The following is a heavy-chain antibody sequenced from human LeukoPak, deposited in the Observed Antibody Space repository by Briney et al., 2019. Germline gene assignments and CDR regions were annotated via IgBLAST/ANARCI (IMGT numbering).Heavy chain of an antibody. CDR3: ARPRRWGSYYTSDPFDI. V-gene: IGHV3-33*01. D-gene: IGHD1-26*01. CDR2: IWYDGSNK. J-gene: IGHJ3*02. CDR1: GFTFSSYA. Sequence: PGGSLRLSCAASGFTFSSYAMHWVRQAPGKGLEWVAVIWYDGSNKYYADSVKGRFTISRDNSKNTLYLHMNSLRAEDTAVYYCARPRRWGSYYTSDPFDIWGQGTMVTVSS.